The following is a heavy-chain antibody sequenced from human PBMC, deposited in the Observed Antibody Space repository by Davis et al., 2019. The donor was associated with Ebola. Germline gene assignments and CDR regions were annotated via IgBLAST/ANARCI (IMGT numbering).Heavy chain of an antibody. CDR1: GGSISSGDYY. D-gene: IGHD3-3*01. V-gene: IGHV4-30-4*01. J-gene: IGHJ6*03. CDR3: ARGPDVLRFLEWYLDV. CDR2: IYYSGST. Sequence: SETLSLTCTVSGGSISSGDYYWSWIRQPPQKGLEWIGHIYYSGSTYSNPSLKSRITISVDTSKNQFSLKLSSVTAADTAVYYCARGPDVLRFLEWYLDVWGKGTTVTVSS.